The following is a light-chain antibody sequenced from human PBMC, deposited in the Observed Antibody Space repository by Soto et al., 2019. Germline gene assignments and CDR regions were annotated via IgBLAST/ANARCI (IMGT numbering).Light chain of an antibody. CDR2: SNN. CDR1: SSNIGSHT. CDR3: AAWDDRLNPRV. V-gene: IGLV1-44*01. J-gene: IGLJ3*02. Sequence: QSVLTQPPSASGTPGQRVTISCSGSSSNIGSHTVNWYQQLPGTAPKLLIYSNNQRPSGVPDRFSGSKSGTSASLAISGLQSEDEAEYHCAAWDDRLNPRVFGGGTQLTVL.